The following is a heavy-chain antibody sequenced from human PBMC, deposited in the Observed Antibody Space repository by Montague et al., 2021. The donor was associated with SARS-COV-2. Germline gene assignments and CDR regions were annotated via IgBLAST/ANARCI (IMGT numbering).Heavy chain of an antibody. V-gene: IGHV6-1*01. CDR2: TFYRSQWHT. Sequence: CAISGDSVSSDTAAWHWIRQSPSRGLEWLGRTFYRSQWHTDSAAXVRSRISFSGDTSKNQFSLHLNSVTPEDTAIYYCARDGDYGGTWYSFLQNWGQGTLVIVSS. CDR1: GDSVSSDTAA. CDR3: ARDGDYGGTWYSFLQN. J-gene: IGHJ1*01. D-gene: IGHD4-17*01.